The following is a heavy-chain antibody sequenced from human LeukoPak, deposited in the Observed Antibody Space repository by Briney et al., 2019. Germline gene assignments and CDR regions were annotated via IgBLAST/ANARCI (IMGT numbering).Heavy chain of an antibody. CDR2: SYYCFNSYN. Sequence: SQTLSLTCAISGDSVSSNSAAWNWIRRSPWRGLECLLMSYYCFNSYNDYPVSVKIRITIHPDASKNQFSLQLKSVPPEHTSVYYCAIIVGGDIDYWGQGTLVTVSS. CDR1: GDSVSSNSAA. V-gene: IGHV6-1*01. CDR3: AIIVGGDIDY. J-gene: IGHJ4*02. D-gene: IGHD5-12*01.